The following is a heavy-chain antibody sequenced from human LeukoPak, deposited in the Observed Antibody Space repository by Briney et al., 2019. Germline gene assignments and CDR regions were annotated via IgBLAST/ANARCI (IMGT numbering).Heavy chain of an antibody. Sequence: GASVKVSCKASGYTFTSYGISWVRQAPGQGLEWMGWISAYNGNTNYAQKLQGRVTMTTDTSTSTAYMELRSLRSDDTAVYYCARVEDLESGNWYFDLWGRGTLVTVSS. D-gene: IGHD1-1*01. CDR1: GYTFTSYG. J-gene: IGHJ2*01. CDR2: ISAYNGNT. CDR3: ARVEDLESGNWYFDL. V-gene: IGHV1-18*01.